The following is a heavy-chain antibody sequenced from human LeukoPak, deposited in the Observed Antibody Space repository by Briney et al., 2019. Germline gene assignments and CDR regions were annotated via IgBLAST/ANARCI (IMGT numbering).Heavy chain of an antibody. CDR2: FDPEDGET. J-gene: IGHJ5*02. CDR1: GYTLTELS. V-gene: IGHV1-24*01. D-gene: IGHD2-15*01. CDR3: ATKGIDGYCSGGSCYPNWFDP. Sequence: ASVKVSCKVSGYTLTELSMHWVRQAPGKGLGWMGGFDPEDGETIYAQKFQGRVTMTEDTSTDTAYMELSSLRSEDTAVYYCATKGIDGYCSGGSCYPNWFDPWGQGTLVTVSS.